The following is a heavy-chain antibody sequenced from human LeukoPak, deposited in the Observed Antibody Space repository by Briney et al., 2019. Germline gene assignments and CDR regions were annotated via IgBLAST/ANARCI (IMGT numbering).Heavy chain of an antibody. D-gene: IGHD2-2*02. CDR3: AREYCSSTSCYTVTTSGTFDI. V-gene: IGHV4-30-4*08. CDR2: IYYSGST. Sequence: PSETLSLTCTVSGGSISSGDYYWSWIRQPPGKGLEWIGYIYYSGSTYYNPSLKSRVTISVDTSKNQFSLKLSSVTAADTAVYYCAREYCSSTSCYTVTTSGTFDIWDQGTMVTVSS. CDR1: GGSISSGDYY. J-gene: IGHJ3*02.